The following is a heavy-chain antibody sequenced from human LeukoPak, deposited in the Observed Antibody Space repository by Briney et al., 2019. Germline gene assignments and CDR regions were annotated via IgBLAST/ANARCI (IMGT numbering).Heavy chain of an antibody. Sequence: GGSLRLSCAASGFTFSSYAMSWVRQAPGKGLDWVAFIRYDGSDKYYADSVKGRFTISRDNSKNTVYLQMNSLRAEDTAVYYCAKDAEITMIVVGGDAFDIWGQGTMVTVSS. D-gene: IGHD3-22*01. V-gene: IGHV3-30*02. CDR1: GFTFSSYA. CDR3: AKDAEITMIVVGGDAFDI. CDR2: IRYDGSDK. J-gene: IGHJ3*02.